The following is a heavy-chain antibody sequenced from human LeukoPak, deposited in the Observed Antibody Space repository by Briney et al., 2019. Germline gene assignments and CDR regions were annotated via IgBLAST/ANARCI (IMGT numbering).Heavy chain of an antibody. CDR1: GFTFSSYA. D-gene: IGHD3-10*02. J-gene: IGHJ6*04. CDR2: ISSSGSTI. CDR3: AELGITMIGGV. V-gene: IGHV3-48*03. Sequence: PGRSLRLSCAASGFTFSSYAMNWVRQAPGKGLEWVSYISSSGSTIYYADSVKGRFTISRDNAKNSLYLQMNSLRAGDTAVYYCAELGITMIGGVWGKGTTVTISS.